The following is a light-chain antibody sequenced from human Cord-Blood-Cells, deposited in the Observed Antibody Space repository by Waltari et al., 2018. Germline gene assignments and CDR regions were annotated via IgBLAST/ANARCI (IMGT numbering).Light chain of an antibody. CDR1: SSNIGSNT. Sequence: QSVLTQPPSASGTPGQRVTISCSGSSSNIGSNTVNWYQQLPGTAPKLLIYSNKHRPSGVPGRCSGSKSGTSASLAISGLQSGNEADYYCAAWDDSLNGWVFGAGTKLTVL. J-gene: IGLJ3*02. V-gene: IGLV1-44*01. CDR3: AAWDDSLNGWV. CDR2: SNK.